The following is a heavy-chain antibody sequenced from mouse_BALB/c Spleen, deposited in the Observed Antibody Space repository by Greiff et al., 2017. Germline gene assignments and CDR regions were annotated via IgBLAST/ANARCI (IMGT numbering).Heavy chain of an antibody. Sequence: VKLKQSGPSLVQPSQSLSITCTVSGFSLTSYGVHWVRQSPGKGLEWLGVIWRGGSTDYNAAFMSRLSITKDNSKSQVFFKMNSLQADDTAIYYCAKNMDYYRYDEVWAMDYWGQGTSVTVSS. V-gene: IGHV2-5-1*01. J-gene: IGHJ4*01. D-gene: IGHD2-14*01. CDR3: AKNMDYYRYDEVWAMDY. CDR1: GFSLTSYG. CDR2: IWRGGST.